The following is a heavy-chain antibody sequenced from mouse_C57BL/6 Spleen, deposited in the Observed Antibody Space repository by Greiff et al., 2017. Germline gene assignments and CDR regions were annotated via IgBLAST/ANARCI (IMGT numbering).Heavy chain of an antibody. D-gene: IGHD1-1*01. CDR1: GYTFTDYE. Sequence: QVQLKQSGAELVRPGASVTLSCKASGYTFTDYEMHWVKQTPVHGLEWIGAIDPETGGTAYNQKFKGKAILTADKSSSTAYMELRSLTSEDSAVYYRTREGGFYSGSSYYFDYWGQGTTLTVSS. CDR2: IDPETGGT. V-gene: IGHV1-15*01. J-gene: IGHJ2*01. CDR3: TREGGFYSGSSYYFDY.